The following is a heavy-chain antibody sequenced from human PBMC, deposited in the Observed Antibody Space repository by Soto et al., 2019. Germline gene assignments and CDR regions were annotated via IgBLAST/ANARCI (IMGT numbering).Heavy chain of an antibody. V-gene: IGHV1-46*02. CDR1: GYEFNNQY. CDR3: ARDSSASATSYSFDY. CDR2: INPNGGGT. D-gene: IGHD3-10*01. J-gene: IGHJ4*02. Sequence: SVKVSWKASGYEFNNQYIHWVRQAPGVGFEWMGMINPNGGGTDYAQKFQGRVTMTTDTYASTVHMELSSLRSEDTAVYFCARDSSASATSYSFDYWGQGTLVTVSS.